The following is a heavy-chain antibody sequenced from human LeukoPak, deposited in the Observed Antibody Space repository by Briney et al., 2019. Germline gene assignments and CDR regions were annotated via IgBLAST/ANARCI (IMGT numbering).Heavy chain of an antibody. V-gene: IGHV1-69*01. CDR2: IIPIFGTA. D-gene: IGHD3-22*01. CDR1: GGTFSSYA. Sequence: SVKVSCKASGGTFSSYAISWVRQAPGQGHEWMGGIIPIFGTANYAQKFQGRVTITADESTSTAYMELSSLRSEDTAVYYCAISLHYYDSSGPLHYWGQGTLVTVSS. CDR3: AISLHYYDSSGPLHY. J-gene: IGHJ4*02.